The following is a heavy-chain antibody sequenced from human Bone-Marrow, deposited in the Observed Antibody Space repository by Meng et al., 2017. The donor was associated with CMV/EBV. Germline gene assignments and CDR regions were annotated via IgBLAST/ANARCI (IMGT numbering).Heavy chain of an antibody. Sequence: YSFTSYWIGWVRQMPGKGLEWMGIIYPGDSDTRYSPSFQGQVTISADKSISTAYLQWSSLKASDTAMYYCARHPTYYYDSSGYDPDYWGQGTLVTVSS. CDR2: IYPGDSDT. V-gene: IGHV5-51*01. CDR3: ARHPTYYYDSSGYDPDY. D-gene: IGHD3-22*01. CDR1: YSFTSYW. J-gene: IGHJ4*02.